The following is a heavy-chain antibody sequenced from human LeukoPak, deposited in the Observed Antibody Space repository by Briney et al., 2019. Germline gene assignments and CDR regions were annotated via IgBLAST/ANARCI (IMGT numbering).Heavy chain of an antibody. CDR2: ITNDGSST. D-gene: IGHD7-27*01. CDR1: GLTFSSHW. CDR3: ARGPTLGYYFDY. Sequence: GGSLRLSCAASGLTFSSHWMHWVRQAPGKRLVWVSRITNDGSSTTYADSVKGRFTISRDNAKNMLYLQVNSLRAEDTAVYFCARGPTLGYYFDYWGQGTLVTVSS. J-gene: IGHJ4*02. V-gene: IGHV3-74*01.